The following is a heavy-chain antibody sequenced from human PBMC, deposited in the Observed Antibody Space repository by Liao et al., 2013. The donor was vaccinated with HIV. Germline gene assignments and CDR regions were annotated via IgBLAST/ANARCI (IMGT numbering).Heavy chain of an antibody. V-gene: IGHV4-39*07. Sequence: QLQLQESGPGLVKPSETLSLTCSVSGGSISSTGYYWDWIRQPPGKGLEWIGSSYYSGSTWYNPSLKGRVTISLGTSKNQFSLKLTSVTAADTAVYFCARRALNSGSGSQRWQKDDYWGQGTLVTVSS. CDR3: ARRALNSGSGSQRWQKDDY. D-gene: IGHD3-10*01. CDR1: GGSISSTGYY. J-gene: IGHJ4*02. CDR2: SYYSGST.